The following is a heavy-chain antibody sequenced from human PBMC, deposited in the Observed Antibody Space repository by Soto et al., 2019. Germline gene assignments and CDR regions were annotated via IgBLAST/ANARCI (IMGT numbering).Heavy chain of an antibody. V-gene: IGHV3-30-3*01. CDR3: ARENSRISPRLFQH. Sequence: GGSLRLSCVASGFIFSDYAINWARQAPGKGLEWVALISPAGSNQYYADSAKGRFTISRDNSKNTLYLQMNSLRPEDTGLYYCARENSRISPRLFQHWGHGTLVTVSS. D-gene: IGHD6-6*01. CDR1: GFIFSDYA. J-gene: IGHJ1*01. CDR2: ISPAGSNQ.